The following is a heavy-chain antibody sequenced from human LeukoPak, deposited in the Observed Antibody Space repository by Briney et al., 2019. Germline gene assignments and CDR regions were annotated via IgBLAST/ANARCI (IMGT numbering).Heavy chain of an antibody. V-gene: IGHV3-48*03. CDR1: GFTFSSYE. CDR2: ISSSGSTI. J-gene: IGHJ6*03. CDR3: ARGAYSGWRPTTPYYYYYYYMDV. D-gene: IGHD3-10*01. Sequence: PGGSLRLSCAASGFTFSSYEMNWVRQAPGKGLEWVSYISSSGSTICYADSVKGRFTISRDNAKNSLYLQMNSLRAEDTAVYYCARGAYSGWRPTTPYYYYYYYMDVWGKGTTVTVSS.